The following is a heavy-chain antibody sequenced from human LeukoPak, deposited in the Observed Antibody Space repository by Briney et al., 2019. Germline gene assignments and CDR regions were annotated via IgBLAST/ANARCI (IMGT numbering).Heavy chain of an antibody. V-gene: IGHV3-48*03. J-gene: IGHJ6*03. D-gene: IGHD3-16*01. CDR3: ARHGANYYYYYMDV. CDR2: ISSSGSTI. CDR1: GFTFSSYE. Sequence: GGSLRLSCAASGFTFSSYEMNWVRQAPGKGLEWVSYISSSGSTIYYADSVKGRFTISRDNAKNSLYLQMNSLRAEDTAVYYCARHGANYYYYYMDVWGKGTTVTVSS.